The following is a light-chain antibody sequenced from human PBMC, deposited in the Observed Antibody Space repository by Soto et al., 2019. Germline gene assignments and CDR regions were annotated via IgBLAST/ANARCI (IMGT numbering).Light chain of an antibody. Sequence: DIQMTQSPSSLSASVGDRVSITCRASQSISTHLSWYQQKPGKAPKLLIYAASSLQSWVPSRFTGSGSGTAFTLTISSLQPEDFATYYCQQSYTSWWTFGQGTKVEIK. CDR1: QSISTH. V-gene: IGKV1-39*01. CDR2: AAS. CDR3: QQSYTSWWT. J-gene: IGKJ1*01.